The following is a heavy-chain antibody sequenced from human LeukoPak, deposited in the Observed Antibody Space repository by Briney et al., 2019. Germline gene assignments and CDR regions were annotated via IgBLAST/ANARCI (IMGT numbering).Heavy chain of an antibody. V-gene: IGHV4-39*01. D-gene: IGHD6-19*01. CDR1: DGSISSSSYY. J-gene: IGHJ4*02. Sequence: SETLSLTCTVSDGSISSSSYYWGWIRQPPGKGLEWIGSIYYSGSTYYNPSLKSRVTISVDTSKNQFSLKLSSATAADTAVYYCASAMSSGWYSDNYFDYWGQGTLVTVSS. CDR2: IYYSGST. CDR3: ASAMSSGWYSDNYFDY.